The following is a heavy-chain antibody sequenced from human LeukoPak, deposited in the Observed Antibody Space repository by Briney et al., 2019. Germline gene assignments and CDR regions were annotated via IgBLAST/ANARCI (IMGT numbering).Heavy chain of an antibody. CDR2: IYTSGNT. J-gene: IGHJ4*02. CDR3: ARGLGAVGILYYFDY. CDR1: GGSISSYY. Sequence: PSETLSLTCTVSGGSISSYYWSCIRQPAGKGLEWIGHIYTSGNTNYNPSLKSRVSMSLDRSKNQFSLKVSSVTAADTAVYYCARGLGAVGILYYFDYWGQGTLVSVSS. V-gene: IGHV4-4*07. D-gene: IGHD6-13*01.